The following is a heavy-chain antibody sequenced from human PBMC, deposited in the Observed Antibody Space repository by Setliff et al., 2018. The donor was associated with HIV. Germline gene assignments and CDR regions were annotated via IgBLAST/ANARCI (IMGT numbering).Heavy chain of an antibody. CDR3: ARDRHSSGLGSYGP. D-gene: IGHD3-10*01. CDR2: IDSRGTT. V-gene: IGHV4-4*07. CDR1: GGSFGVYR. Sequence: SETLSLTCTISGGSFGVYRWSWIRQSAGRGLEWIGRIDSRGTTDYKPSLKGRVAISVDTSRNQFSLMVTSVTAADTDVYFCARDRHSSGLGSYGPWGPGILVTVSS. J-gene: IGHJ5*02.